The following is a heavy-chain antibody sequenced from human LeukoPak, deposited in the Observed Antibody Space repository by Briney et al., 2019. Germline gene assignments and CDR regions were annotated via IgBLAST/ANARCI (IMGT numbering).Heavy chain of an antibody. CDR3: ANLPNYYDSSGYYYPPAAFDI. CDR1: RFTFSSYA. V-gene: IGHV3-23*01. Sequence: PGGSLRLSCAASRFTFSSYAMSWVRQAPGKGLEWVSTISGSGGSTYYADSVKGRFTISRDNSKNTLYLQMNSLRAEDTAVYYCANLPNYYDSSGYYYPPAAFDIWGQGTMVTVSS. J-gene: IGHJ3*02. D-gene: IGHD3-22*01. CDR2: ISGSGGST.